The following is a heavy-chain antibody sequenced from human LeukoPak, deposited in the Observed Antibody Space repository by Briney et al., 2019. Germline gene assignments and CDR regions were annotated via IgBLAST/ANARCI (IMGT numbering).Heavy chain of an antibody. CDR1: TLIFTSYE. D-gene: IGHD3-10*02. CDR2: IRSIVSTI. J-gene: IGHJ6*04. CDR3: EELGITMIGGV. Sequence: SLTLSCPPSTLIFTSYEINCVRHPPGDGMEWVSYIRSIVSTIYYANSVTGRFTISRDNAKNSLYLQMNSLRAEDTAVYYCEELGITMIGGVWGKGTTVTISS. V-gene: IGHV3-48*03.